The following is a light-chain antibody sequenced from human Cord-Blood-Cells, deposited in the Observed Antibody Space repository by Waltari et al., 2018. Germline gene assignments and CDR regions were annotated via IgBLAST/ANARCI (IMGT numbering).Light chain of an antibody. CDR2: EGS. J-gene: IGLJ3*02. Sequence: GQSITISCTGTSSDVGSYNLVSWYQQHPGKAPKLMIYEGSKRPSGVSNRFSGSKSGNTASLTISGLQAEDEAGYYCCSYAGSSTWVFGGGTKLTVL. CDR1: SSDVGSYNL. CDR3: CSYAGSSTWV. V-gene: IGLV2-23*01.